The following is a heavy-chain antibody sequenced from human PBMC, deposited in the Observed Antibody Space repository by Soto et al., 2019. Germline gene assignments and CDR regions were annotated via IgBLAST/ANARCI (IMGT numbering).Heavy chain of an antibody. CDR1: GYTFTNYY. D-gene: IGHD1-26*01. J-gene: IGHJ4*02. Sequence: QVQLVQSGAEVKKPGASVKVSCKASGYTFTNYYIHWVRQVPGQGLEWMGWINPNSGDTNYAQKFQGWVTMTRDTSISTAYMELSRLKSDDTAVYYCARDSSGSYFSAYYFDYWGQGTLVAVSS. V-gene: IGHV1-2*04. CDR2: INPNSGDT. CDR3: ARDSSGSYFSAYYFDY.